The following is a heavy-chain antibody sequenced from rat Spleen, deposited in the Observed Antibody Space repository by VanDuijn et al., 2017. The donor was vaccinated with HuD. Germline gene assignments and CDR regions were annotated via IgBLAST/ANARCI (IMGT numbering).Heavy chain of an antibody. CDR2: INIGGGDT. D-gene: IGHD4-5*01. CDR1: GFTFRNYG. CDR3: ARHGRGKTTYFYVMDV. V-gene: IGHV5S14*01. Sequence: EVQLVESGGALVQPGRSLKLSCAASGFTFRNYGMAWVRQTLTRGLEWVAFINIGGGDTYYRDSVKGRFTISRDNAKSTLYMQVDSLKSEDTATYYCARHGRGKTTYFYVMDVWGQGTSVTVSS. J-gene: IGHJ4*01.